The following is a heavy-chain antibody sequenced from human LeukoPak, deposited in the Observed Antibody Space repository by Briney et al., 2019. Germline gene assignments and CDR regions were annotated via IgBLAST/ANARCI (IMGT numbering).Heavy chain of an antibody. J-gene: IGHJ4*02. CDR2: IYSSGGA. CDR3: ARQKIRGNIIMEYY. CDR1: GDSISRGDAY. Sequence: TLSLTCSVSGDSISRGDAYWTWFRQPPGKGLEWIVYIYSSGGAFYNPSLKSRVDISLDTSKNQFSLKVTSVTAADTAVYYCARQKIRGNIIMEYYWGPGTLVTVSS. D-gene: IGHD3-10*01. V-gene: IGHV4-30-4*08.